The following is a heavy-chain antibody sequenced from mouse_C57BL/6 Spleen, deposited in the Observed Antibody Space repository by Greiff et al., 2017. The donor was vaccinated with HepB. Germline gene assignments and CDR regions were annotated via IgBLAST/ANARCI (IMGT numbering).Heavy chain of an antibody. CDR1: GYAFSSSW. D-gene: IGHD1-1*01. Sequence: VQLQQSGPELVKPGASVKISCKASGYAFSSSWMNWVKQRPGKGLEWIGRIHPGDGDTNYNGKFKGKATLTAEKSSSTAYMQLSGMTSEDSAVYFCERDYGSSYVFDYWGQGTTLTVSS. J-gene: IGHJ2*01. V-gene: IGHV1-82*01. CDR2: IHPGDGDT. CDR3: ERDYGSSYVFDY.